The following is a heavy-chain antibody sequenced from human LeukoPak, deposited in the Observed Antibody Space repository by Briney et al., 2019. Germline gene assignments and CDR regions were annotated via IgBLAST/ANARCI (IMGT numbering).Heavy chain of an antibody. J-gene: IGHJ3*02. V-gene: IGHV1-69*04. CDR1: LGSLTRYV. Sequence: PVNVSRKASLGSLTRYVITSVRQAPGQGLEWVGRIIPVFGVSNFAQKFEGRVTITADKSTNTADMEVRRLEPGEKGVYYCTREGDYCPEPSSYHRDAFDIWGQGTVVIVSS. CDR2: IIPVFGVS. CDR3: TREGDYCPEPSSYHRDAFDI. D-gene: IGHD3-16*02.